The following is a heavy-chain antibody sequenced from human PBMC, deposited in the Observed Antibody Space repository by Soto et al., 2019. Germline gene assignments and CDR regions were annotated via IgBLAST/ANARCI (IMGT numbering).Heavy chain of an antibody. CDR3: ARPYGDPGETNYYYYGMDV. CDR1: GYTFTSYG. Sequence: QVQLVQSGAEVKKPGASVKVSCKASGYTFTSYGISWVRQAPGQGLEWMGWISAYNGNTNYAQKRQGRVTMTTDTSTRTAYMELRSLRSDDTAVYYCARPYGDPGETNYYYYGMDVWGQGTTVTVSS. V-gene: IGHV1-18*01. J-gene: IGHJ6*02. D-gene: IGHD4-17*01. CDR2: ISAYNGNT.